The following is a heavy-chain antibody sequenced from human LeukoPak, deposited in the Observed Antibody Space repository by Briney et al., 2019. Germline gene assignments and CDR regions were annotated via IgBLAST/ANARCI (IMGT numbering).Heavy chain of an antibody. CDR3: AELGITMIGGV. V-gene: IGHV3-11*04. Sequence: GGSLRLSCVASGFTFSDYYMSWIRQAPGKGLEWVSYISSSGRTIYDADSVKGRFTISRDNAKNSLYPQMNSLRAEDTAVYYCAELGITMIGGVWGKGTTVTISS. CDR1: GFTFSDYY. D-gene: IGHD3-10*02. J-gene: IGHJ6*04. CDR2: ISSSGRTI.